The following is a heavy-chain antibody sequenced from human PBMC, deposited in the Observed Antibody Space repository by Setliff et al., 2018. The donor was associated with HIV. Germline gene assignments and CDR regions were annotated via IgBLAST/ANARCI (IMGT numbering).Heavy chain of an antibody. D-gene: IGHD4-17*01. V-gene: IGHV4-61*05. Sequence: SETLSLTCTVSGGSIYGSDHYWGWIRQPPGKGLEWIGYIYYSGSTNYNPSLKSRVTISVDTSKNQFSLKLSSVTATDMAVYYCARTSGDYGGYTFDIWGQGTMVTVSS. CDR1: GGSIYGSDHY. CDR3: ARTSGDYGGYTFDI. J-gene: IGHJ3*02. CDR2: IYYSGST.